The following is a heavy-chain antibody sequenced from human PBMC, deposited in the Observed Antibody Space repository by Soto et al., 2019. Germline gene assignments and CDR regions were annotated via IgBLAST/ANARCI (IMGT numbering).Heavy chain of an antibody. V-gene: IGHV1-69*01. CDR2: IIPVFGPP. CDR3: VRGGHNSGWYRTFDF. D-gene: IGHD6-13*01. J-gene: IGHJ4*02. Sequence: QLQLVQSGAEVKKPGSSVSVSCKSSRGTFTTDAISWVRQAPGHGLEWMGVIIPVFGPPTYAQRFQGRVTISADESTSTAHLELSNLRSEDTAIYYCVRGGHNSGWYRTFDFWGQGTLVTVSS. CDR1: RGTFTTDA.